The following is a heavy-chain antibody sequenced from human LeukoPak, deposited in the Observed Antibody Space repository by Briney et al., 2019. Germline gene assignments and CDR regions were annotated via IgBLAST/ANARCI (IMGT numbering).Heavy chain of an antibody. CDR3: ARTYDFWSGYSYYFDY. CDR1: GFTFSSYS. Sequence: GGSLRLSCAASGFTFSSYSMNWVRQAPGKGLEWVSSISSSSSNIYYADSVKGRFTISRDNAKNSLYLQMNSLRAEDTAVYYCARTYDFWSGYSYYFDYWGQGTLVTVSS. J-gene: IGHJ4*02. V-gene: IGHV3-21*01. CDR2: ISSSSSNI. D-gene: IGHD3-3*01.